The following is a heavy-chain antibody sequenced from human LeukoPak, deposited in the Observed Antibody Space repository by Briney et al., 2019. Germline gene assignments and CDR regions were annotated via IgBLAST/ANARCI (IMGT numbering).Heavy chain of an antibody. J-gene: IGHJ5*02. D-gene: IGHD2-21*02. V-gene: IGHV1-2*02. Sequence: ASVKVSCKASGYTFTSYDINWVRQATGQGLEWMGWINPNSGGTNYAQNFQGRVTMTRDTSISTAYMELSRLRSDDTALYYCARGGTAWGKSWFDPWGQGTLVTVSS. CDR3: ARGGTAWGKSWFDP. CDR1: GYTFTSYD. CDR2: INPNSGGT.